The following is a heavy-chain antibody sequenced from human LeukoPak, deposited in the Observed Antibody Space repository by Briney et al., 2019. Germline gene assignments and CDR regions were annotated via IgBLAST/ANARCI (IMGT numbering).Heavy chain of an antibody. J-gene: IGHJ4*02. CDR3: ARDQYYFDY. CDR2: IIPIFGIA. V-gene: IGHV1-69*04. CDR1: GGTCSSYA. Sequence: SVKVSCKAPGGTCSSYAISWVRQAPGQGLEWMGRIIPIFGIANYAQKFQGRVTITRDTSASTAYMELSSLRSEDTAVYYCARDQYYFDYWGQGTLVTVSS. D-gene: IGHD4-11*01.